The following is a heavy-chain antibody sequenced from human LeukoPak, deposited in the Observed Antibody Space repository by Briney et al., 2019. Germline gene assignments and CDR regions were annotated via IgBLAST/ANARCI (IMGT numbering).Heavy chain of an antibody. CDR2: INHSGST. CDR1: GGSFSGYY. J-gene: IGHJ4*02. CDR3: ARGPSITMIVVVTRPFDY. D-gene: IGHD3-22*01. Sequence: SETLSLTCAVYGGSFSGYYWSWIRQPPGKGLEWIGEINHSGSTNYNPSLKSRVTISVDTSKNQFSLKLSSVTAADTAAYYCARGPSITMIVVVTRPFDYWGQGTLVTVSS. V-gene: IGHV4-34*01.